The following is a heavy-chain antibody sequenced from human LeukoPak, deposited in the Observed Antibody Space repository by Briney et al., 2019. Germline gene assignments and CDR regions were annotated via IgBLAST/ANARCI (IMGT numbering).Heavy chain of an antibody. J-gene: IGHJ4*02. CDR3: VRYNRPVGAHDY. V-gene: IGHV3-30*02. CDR1: GFTFSSYG. D-gene: IGHD1-26*01. Sequence: GGSLRLSCAASGFTFSSYGMHWVRQAPGKGLEWVAFIRYDGSNKYYADSVKGRFTISRDNSKNTLYLQMNSLRAEDTAVYYCVRYNRPVGAHDYWGQGTLVTVSS. CDR2: IRYDGSNK.